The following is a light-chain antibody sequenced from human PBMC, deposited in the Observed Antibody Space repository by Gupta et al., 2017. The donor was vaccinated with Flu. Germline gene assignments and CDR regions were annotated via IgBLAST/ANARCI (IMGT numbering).Light chain of an antibody. CDR3: MMSMGSGMVV. V-gene: IGLV8-61*01. Sequence: QTVVIQEPSLSVPPGGTVTLTCGLNSGSVSTSYYPSCYQQTPGQAPRTLMDTTNDRSSGVPERGAGYILGNNAVINTTGDQADDEAYYDCMMSMGSGMVVFGGGTKVTVL. CDR2: TTN. J-gene: IGLJ3*02. CDR1: SGSVSTSYY.